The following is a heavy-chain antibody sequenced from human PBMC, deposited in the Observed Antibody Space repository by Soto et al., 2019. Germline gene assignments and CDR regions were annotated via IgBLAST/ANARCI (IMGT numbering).Heavy chain of an antibody. V-gene: IGHV3-23*01. Sequence: RLSCAASGFTFSSYAMSWVRQAPGKGLEWVSAISGSGGSTYYADSVKGRFTISRDISKNTLYLQMNSLRAEDTAVYYCAIRRTTMIVVVITTGGYFDLWGRGTLVTVSS. CDR1: GFTFSSYA. CDR3: AIRRTTMIVVVITTGGYFDL. D-gene: IGHD3-22*01. CDR2: ISGSGGST. J-gene: IGHJ2*01.